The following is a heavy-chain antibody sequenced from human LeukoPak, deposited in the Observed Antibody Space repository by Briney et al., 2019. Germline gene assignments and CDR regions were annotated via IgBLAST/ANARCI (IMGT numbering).Heavy chain of an antibody. V-gene: IGHV3-7*01. Sequence: QPGGSLRLSCAASEFTFSSFWMNWVRQAPGKGLEWVGNINQDGTEKRYVDSVKGRFTISRDNAKNSLFLHMNSLSAEDTAVYYCARDSSGWTSPFDYWGQGTLVTVSS. D-gene: IGHD6-19*01. J-gene: IGHJ4*02. CDR2: INQDGTEK. CDR3: ARDSSGWTSPFDY. CDR1: EFTFSSFW.